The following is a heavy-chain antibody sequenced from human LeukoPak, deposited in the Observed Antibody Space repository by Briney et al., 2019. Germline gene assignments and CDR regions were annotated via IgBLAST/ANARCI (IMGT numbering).Heavy chain of an antibody. D-gene: IGHD2-21*01. Sequence: ASVKVSCKASGYTFTSYDINWVRQATGQGLEWMGWMSAYNGDTNYAQKLQGRVTMTTDTSTSTAYMELRSLRSDDTAVYYCARGEDHSLLIWGQGTMVTVSS. V-gene: IGHV1-18*01. CDR3: ARGEDHSLLI. J-gene: IGHJ3*02. CDR2: MSAYNGDT. CDR1: GYTFTSYD.